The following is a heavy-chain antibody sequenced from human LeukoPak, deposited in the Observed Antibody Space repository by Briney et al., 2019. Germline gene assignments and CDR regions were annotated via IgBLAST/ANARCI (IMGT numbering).Heavy chain of an antibody. CDR2: IRYSGRT. J-gene: IGHJ5*02. Sequence: SETLSLTCTASDDSISRDFWTWIRQPPGKGLEWIGYIRYSGRTEYNPSLKSRVTISIQTSKNQFSLKLTSVTAADTAIYYCTRDFSSKNWFDTWGQGTLVTVSS. CDR1: DDSISRDF. V-gene: IGHV4-59*01. CDR3: TRDFSSKNWFDT. D-gene: IGHD2/OR15-2a*01.